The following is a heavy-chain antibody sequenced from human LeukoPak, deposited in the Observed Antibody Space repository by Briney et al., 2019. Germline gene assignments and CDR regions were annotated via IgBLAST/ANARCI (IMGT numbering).Heavy chain of an antibody. CDR2: MNPNSGNT. D-gene: IGHD1-26*01. Sequence: ASVKVSCKASGGTFSSYAISWVRQAPGQGLEWMGWMNPNSGNTGYAQKSQGRVTMTRNTSISTAYMELSSLRSEDTAVYYCARGVGATTFFSFTGYYFDYWGQGTLVTVSS. CDR3: ARGVGATTFFSFTGYYFDY. J-gene: IGHJ4*02. CDR1: GGTFSSYA. V-gene: IGHV1-8*02.